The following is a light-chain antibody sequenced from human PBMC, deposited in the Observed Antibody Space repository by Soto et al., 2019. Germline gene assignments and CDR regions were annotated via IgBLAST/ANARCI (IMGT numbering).Light chain of an antibody. CDR2: GAS. CDR1: QSVSSSY. V-gene: IGKV3-20*01. CDR3: QQYGSSPMYT. J-gene: IGKJ2*01. Sequence: EIVLTQSPGTLSLSPGERATLSCRASQSVSSSYFAWYQQKPGQAPRLLIYGASGRATGIPDRFSGSGSGKDFTLTISRLEPEDFAVYYCQQYGSSPMYTFGQGTKLEIK.